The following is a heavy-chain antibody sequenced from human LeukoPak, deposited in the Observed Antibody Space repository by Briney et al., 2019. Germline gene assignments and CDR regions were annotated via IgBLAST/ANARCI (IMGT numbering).Heavy chain of an antibody. D-gene: IGHD4-11*01. CDR1: VFTFSRYG. CDR2: ISYDGSNK. V-gene: IGHV3-30*18. J-gene: IGHJ4*02. CDR3: AKILPDTVTADY. Sequence: GGSLRLSCAASVFTFSRYGMYSVRQAPGKGLEWVAVISYDGSNKYYADSVKGRFTISRDNSKNTLYLQMNSLRAEDTAVYYCAKILPDTVTADYWGQGTLVTVSS.